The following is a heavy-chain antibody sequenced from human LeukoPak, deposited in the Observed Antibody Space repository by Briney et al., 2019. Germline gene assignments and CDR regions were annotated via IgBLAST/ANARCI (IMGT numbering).Heavy chain of an antibody. CDR1: GYTFTTYG. J-gene: IGHJ4*02. CDR3: ARALVDGYKELGY. D-gene: IGHD5-24*01. CDR2: ISAYNGNT. V-gene: IGHV1-18*01. Sequence: APVNVSCKASGYTFTTYGITWVRPAPGQGLEWMGWISAYNGNTNYAQKVQGRVTMTTDTSTSTAYMELRSLRSDDTAVYYCARALVDGYKELGYWGQGTLVTVSS.